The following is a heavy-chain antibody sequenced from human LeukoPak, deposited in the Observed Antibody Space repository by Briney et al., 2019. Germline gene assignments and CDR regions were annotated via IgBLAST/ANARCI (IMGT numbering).Heavy chain of an antibody. D-gene: IGHD1-26*01. Sequence: SETLSLTCAVHGGSFSGYYWSWIRQPPGKGLEWIGEINHSGSTNYNSSLKSRVTISVDTSKNQFSLKLSSVTAADTAVYYCASGVGTTPHHNWFDPWGQGTLVTVSS. J-gene: IGHJ5*02. V-gene: IGHV4-34*01. CDR1: GGSFSGYY. CDR3: ASGVGTTPHHNWFDP. CDR2: INHSGST.